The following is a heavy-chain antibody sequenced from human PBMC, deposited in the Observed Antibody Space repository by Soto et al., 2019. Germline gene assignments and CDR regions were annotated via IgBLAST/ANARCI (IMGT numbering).Heavy chain of an antibody. V-gene: IGHV4-39*01. CDR1: SGSISNRSYY. CDR3: ARHGQIITVNWFDP. Sequence: PSETLSLTCSVSSGSISNRSYYWGWIRQPPGKGLQWIGSIHYSGSTYYSPSLKSRVTISIDTSKNQFSLKLTSVTAAATAVYYCARHGQIITVNWFDPWGQGTLVTVSS. J-gene: IGHJ5*02. CDR2: IHYSGST.